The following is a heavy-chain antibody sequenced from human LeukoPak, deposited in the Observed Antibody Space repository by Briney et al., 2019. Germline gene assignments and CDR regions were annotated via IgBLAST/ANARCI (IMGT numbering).Heavy chain of an antibody. D-gene: IGHD6-13*01. V-gene: IGHV1-46*01. J-gene: IGHJ4*02. CDR3: ARRGIAAAGTKTLGLGY. Sequence: ASVKVSCKASGYTFTSYYMHWVRQAPGQGLEWMGIINPSGGSTSYAQKFQGRVTMTRNTSISTAYMELSSLRSEDTAVYYCARRGIAAAGTKTLGLGYWGQGTLVTVSS. CDR2: INPSGGST. CDR1: GYTFTSYY.